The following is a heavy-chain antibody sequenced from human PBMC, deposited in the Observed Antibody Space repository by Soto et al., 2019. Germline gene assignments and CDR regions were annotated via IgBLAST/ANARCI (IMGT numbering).Heavy chain of an antibody. Sequence: GGSLRLSCAASGFTFSSYSMNWVRQAPGKGLEWVSSISSSSSYIYYADSVKGRFTISRDNAKNSLYLQMNSLRAEDTAVYYCARNTGYSSSWPEYYFDYWGQGTLVTVSS. CDR2: ISSSSSYI. CDR1: GFTFSSYS. D-gene: IGHD6-13*01. CDR3: ARNTGYSSSWPEYYFDY. V-gene: IGHV3-21*01. J-gene: IGHJ4*02.